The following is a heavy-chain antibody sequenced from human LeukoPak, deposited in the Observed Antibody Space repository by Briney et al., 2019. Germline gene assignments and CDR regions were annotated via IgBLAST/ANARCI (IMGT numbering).Heavy chain of an antibody. D-gene: IGHD3-16*01. J-gene: IGHJ4*02. Sequence: GGSLRLSCAASGFTFSSYSMNWVRQAPGKGPEWVSAISSGGTSTWYGESVKGRFTISRDNSKNTLSLQMNSLRPEDTALYYCAKLAGDVDYWGQGTLVTVSS. CDR3: AKLAGDVDY. CDR1: GFTFSSYS. CDR2: ISSGGTST. V-gene: IGHV3-23*01.